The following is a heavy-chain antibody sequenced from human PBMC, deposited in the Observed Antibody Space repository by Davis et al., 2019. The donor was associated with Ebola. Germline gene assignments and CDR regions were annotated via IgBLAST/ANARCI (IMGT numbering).Heavy chain of an antibody. CDR1: GYTFTRYG. CDR3: ARVRSMIIVGDADH. J-gene: IGHJ4*02. CDR2: ISAYNGNT. V-gene: IGHV1-18*01. D-gene: IGHD3-22*01. Sequence: ASVKVSCKASGYTFTRYGITWVRQAPGQGLEWMGWISAYNGNTEYPQKFQGRVTMTTDTSTSTAYMELGSLRSDDTGVYYCARVRSMIIVGDADHWGQGTLITVSS.